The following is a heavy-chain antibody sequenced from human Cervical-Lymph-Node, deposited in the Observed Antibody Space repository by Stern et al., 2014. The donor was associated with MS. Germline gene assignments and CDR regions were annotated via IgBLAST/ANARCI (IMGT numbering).Heavy chain of an antibody. D-gene: IGHD6-13*01. V-gene: IGHV4-59*01. CDR2: IYYSGST. Sequence: VQLLESGPGLVKPSETLSLTCTVSGVSISTYYWSWIRQPPGQGLEWIGYIYYSGSTTYNPSLKSRVTMSVDTSRSQFSLKLSSVTAADTVVYYCARDVGMDSWGQGTLVTVSS. CDR3: ARDVGMDS. J-gene: IGHJ5*01. CDR1: GVSISTYY.